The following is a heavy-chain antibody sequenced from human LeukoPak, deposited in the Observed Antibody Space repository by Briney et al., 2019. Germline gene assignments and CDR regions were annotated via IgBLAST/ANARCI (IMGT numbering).Heavy chain of an antibody. CDR3: ARSPYGSGSYPLDY. CDR2: IYSGGST. CDR1: GFTVSSNY. J-gene: IGHJ4*02. Sequence: AGGSLRLSCAASGFTVSSNYMSCVRHAPGKGLEGVSVIYSGGSTYYADSVKGRFTISRHNSKNTLYLQMNSLRAEDTAVYYCARSPYGSGSYPLDYWGQGTLVTVSS. D-gene: IGHD3-10*01. V-gene: IGHV3-53*04.